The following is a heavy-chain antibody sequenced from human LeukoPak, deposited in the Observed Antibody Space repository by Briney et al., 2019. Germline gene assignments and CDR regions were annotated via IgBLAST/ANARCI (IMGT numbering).Heavy chain of an antibody. J-gene: IGHJ5*02. V-gene: IGHV1-69*04. CDR2: IIPILGIA. CDR1: GGTFSSYA. CDR3: ARDCSGGSCYGSNWFDP. Sequence: GASVKVSCKASGGTFSSYAISWVRQAPGQGLEWMGRIIPILGIANYAQKFQGRVTITADKSTSTAYMELSSLRSEDTAVYYCARDCSGGSCYGSNWFDPWAREPWSPSPQ. D-gene: IGHD2-15*01.